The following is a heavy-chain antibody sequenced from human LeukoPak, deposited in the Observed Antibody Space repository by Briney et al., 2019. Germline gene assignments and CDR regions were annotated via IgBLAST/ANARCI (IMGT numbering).Heavy chain of an antibody. CDR3: AKDGSGNYYDHFDY. J-gene: IGHJ4*02. CDR2: ISGSGGST. CDR1: GFTLSSYA. Sequence: GGSLRLSCAVSGFTLSSYAMSWVRQAPGKGLEWVSAISGSGGSTDYADSVKGRFTISRDNSKNTLYVQMNSLRVEDTAVYYCAKDGSGNYYDHFDYWGQGTLVTVSS. D-gene: IGHD1-26*01. V-gene: IGHV3-23*01.